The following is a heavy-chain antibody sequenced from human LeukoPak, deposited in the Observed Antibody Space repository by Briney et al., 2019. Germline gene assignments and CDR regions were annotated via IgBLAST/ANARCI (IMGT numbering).Heavy chain of an antibody. Sequence: SETLSLTCTVSGGSISSYYWSWIRQPPGRGLEWIGYIYYSGSTSYNHSLKSRVTISVDTSKNQFSLRLTSVTAADTAVYFCARDGYSYGLGWFDPWGQGTLVTVSS. CDR3: ARDGYSYGLGWFDP. D-gene: IGHD5-18*01. CDR1: GGSISSYY. CDR2: IYYSGST. J-gene: IGHJ5*02. V-gene: IGHV4-59*01.